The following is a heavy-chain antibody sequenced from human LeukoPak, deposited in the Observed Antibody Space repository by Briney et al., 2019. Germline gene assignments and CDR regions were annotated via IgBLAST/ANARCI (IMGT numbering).Heavy chain of an antibody. Sequence: ASVKVSCKASGYTFTSYGISWVRQAPGQGLEWMGWISAYNGNTNYAQKLQGRVTMTTDTSTSTAYMELRSLRSDGTAVYYCARQFGSGSYYYYFDYWGQGTLVTVSS. CDR3: ARQFGSGSYYYYFDY. J-gene: IGHJ4*02. CDR2: ISAYNGNT. CDR1: GYTFTSYG. D-gene: IGHD3-10*01. V-gene: IGHV1-18*01.